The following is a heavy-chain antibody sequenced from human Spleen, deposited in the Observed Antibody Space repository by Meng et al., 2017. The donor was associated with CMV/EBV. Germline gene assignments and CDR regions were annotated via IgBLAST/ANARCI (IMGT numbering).Heavy chain of an antibody. Sequence: ASVKVSCKASGYTFTAHYFHWVRQAPGQGLEWMGWIHPHRGDTNYAQQFQGRITLTRDTSINTGYLELTRLTSDDTAVYYCARVGQPIVVVPAAILEYYFDYWGQGTLVTVSS. V-gene: IGHV1-2*02. CDR2: IHPHRGDT. CDR1: GYTFTAHY. D-gene: IGHD2-2*02. J-gene: IGHJ4*02. CDR3: ARVGQPIVVVPAAILEYYFDY.